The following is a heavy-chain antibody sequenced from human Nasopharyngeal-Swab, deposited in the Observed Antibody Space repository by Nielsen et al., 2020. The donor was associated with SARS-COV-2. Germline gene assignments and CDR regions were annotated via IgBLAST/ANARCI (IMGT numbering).Heavy chain of an antibody. Sequence: GGSLRLSCAASGFTFSNSGMDWVRQAPGKRLEWVAVISYDGSNEYYGDSVKGRFTISRDNSKNTLYLQMNSLRVDDTAVYYCAKDVHADYGGIDYWGQGILITVSS. CDR1: GFTFSNSG. V-gene: IGHV3-30*18. CDR3: AKDVHADYGGIDY. J-gene: IGHJ4*02. D-gene: IGHD4/OR15-4a*01. CDR2: ISYDGSNE.